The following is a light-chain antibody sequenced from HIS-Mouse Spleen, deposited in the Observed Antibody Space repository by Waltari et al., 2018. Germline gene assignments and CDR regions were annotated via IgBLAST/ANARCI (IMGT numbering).Light chain of an antibody. CDR1: SGSIASNY. CDR2: EDN. V-gene: IGLV6-57*02. Sequence: NFMLTQPHSVSESPGKTVTISCTGSSGSIASNYVQWYQQRPGSAPNTVIYEDNQRPSGVPDRFSGSIDSSSTSASLTISGLKTEDEADYYCQSYDSSNQVFGGGTKLTVL. J-gene: IGLJ3*02. CDR3: QSYDSSNQV.